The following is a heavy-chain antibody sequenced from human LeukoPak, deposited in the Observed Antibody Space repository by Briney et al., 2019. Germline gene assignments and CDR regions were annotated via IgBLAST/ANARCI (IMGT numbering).Heavy chain of an antibody. J-gene: IGHJ2*01. CDR2: ISDSGDTP. V-gene: IGHV3-23*01. D-gene: IGHD1-14*01. Sequence: PGGSLRLSCTASGFTFSNYAMSWVRQAPGKGRKWVSSISDSGDTPYYADSVKGLFTISRDNSKNTLYLQMSSLRAEDTAVYYCVQLLDDNPIRWYFGLWGRGTLVTVSS. CDR1: GFTFSNYA. CDR3: VQLLDDNPIRWYFGL.